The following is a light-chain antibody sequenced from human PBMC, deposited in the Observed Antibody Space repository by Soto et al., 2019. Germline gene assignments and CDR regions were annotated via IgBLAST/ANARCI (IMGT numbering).Light chain of an antibody. V-gene: IGLV1-51*01. CDR3: GTWDNNLGAGV. CDR2: DND. Sequence: QSVLTQPPSVSAAPGQEVTISCSGSASNIGSNSLSWYRQFPGSSPMLVIYDNDKRPSGISARFSASKSDTSATLGITGLQTGDEADYYCGTWDNNLGAGVFGSGTKVTVL. CDR1: ASNIGSNS. J-gene: IGLJ1*01.